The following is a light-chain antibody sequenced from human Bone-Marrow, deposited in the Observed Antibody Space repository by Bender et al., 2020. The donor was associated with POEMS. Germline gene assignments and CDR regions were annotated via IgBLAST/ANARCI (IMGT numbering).Light chain of an antibody. CDR2: EGN. CDR1: SSDVGSYNL. V-gene: IGLV2-23*01. CDR3: CSYAGSSTNWV. Sequence: QSALTQPASVSGSPGQSITISCTGTSSDVGSYNLVSWYQQHPGKAPKLLIYEGNKRPSGISHRFSGSKSGNTASLTISGLQAEDEADYYCCSYAGSSTNWVFGGGTKLTVL. J-gene: IGLJ3*02.